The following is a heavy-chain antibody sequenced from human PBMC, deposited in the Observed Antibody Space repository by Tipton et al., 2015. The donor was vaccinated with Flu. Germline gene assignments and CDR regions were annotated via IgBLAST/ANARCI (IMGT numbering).Heavy chain of an antibody. J-gene: IGHJ4*02. D-gene: IGHD2-2*01. CDR1: GGSISSYY. Sequence: LRLSCTVSGGSISSYYWSWIRQPPGKGLEWIAYFYYSGSTNYNPSLKSRVTISVDTSKNQFSLKLSSVTAADTAVYYCARNPSLGMPDYFDFWGQGTLVTASS. CDR2: FYYSGST. CDR3: ARNPSLGMPDYFDF. V-gene: IGHV4-59*12.